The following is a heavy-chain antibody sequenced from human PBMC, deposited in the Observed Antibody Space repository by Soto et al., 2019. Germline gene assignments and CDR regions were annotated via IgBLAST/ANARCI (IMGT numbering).Heavy chain of an antibody. Sequence: GGSLRLSCAASGFTFSSYSMNWVRQAPGKGLEWVSSISSSSSYIYYADSVKGRFTISRDNAKNSLYLQMNSLRAEDTAVYYCARDMYSGYADGMDVWGQGTTVTVSS. CDR2: ISSSSSYI. CDR3: ARDMYSGYADGMDV. CDR1: GFTFSSYS. D-gene: IGHD5-12*01. J-gene: IGHJ6*02. V-gene: IGHV3-21*01.